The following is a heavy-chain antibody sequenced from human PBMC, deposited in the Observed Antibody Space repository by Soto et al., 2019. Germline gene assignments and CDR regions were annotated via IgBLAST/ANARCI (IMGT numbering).Heavy chain of an antibody. CDR1: GGSISSYY. CDR3: ARSNSGYYKWFDP. D-gene: IGHD3-22*01. CDR2: IYYSGST. V-gene: IGHV4-59*08. J-gene: IGHJ5*02. Sequence: PSETLSLTCTVSGGSISSYYWSWIRQPPGKELQYIGYIYYSGSTNYNPSLKSRVTISDDTSTNQFTLTLSSVTAADTAVYYCARSNSGYYKWFDPWGQGMLVTVSS.